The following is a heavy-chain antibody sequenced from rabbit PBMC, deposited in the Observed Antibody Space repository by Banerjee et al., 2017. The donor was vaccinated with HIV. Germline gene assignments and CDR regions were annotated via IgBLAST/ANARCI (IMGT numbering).Heavy chain of an antibody. V-gene: IGHV1S45*01. CDR3: ARDHPYAAYGGHGYADL. D-gene: IGHD6-1*01. Sequence: QEQLEESGGDLIKPEGSLTLTCTASGFSFSSSYFMCWVRQAPGKGLEWIACIYAGSSGSTYYASWAKGRFTISKTSSTTVTLQMTSLTAADTATYFCARDHPYAAYGGHGYADLWGPGTLVTVS. CDR2: IYAGSSGST. CDR1: GFSFSSSYF. J-gene: IGHJ4*01.